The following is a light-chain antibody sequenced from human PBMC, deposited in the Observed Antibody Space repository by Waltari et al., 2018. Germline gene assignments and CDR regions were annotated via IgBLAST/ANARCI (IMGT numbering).Light chain of an antibody. J-gene: IGKJ4*01. CDR2: KAS. V-gene: IGKV1-5*03. CDR3: QQYDTYPLT. CDR1: QNIKTW. Sequence: DIPMSQSPSTLSASIGDRVTITCRASQNIKTWVAWYQQKPGKAPKFLVYKASTLDSGVPSRFSGSGSGTEFTLTISSLQPDDFATYYCQQYDTYPLTFGGGTKVEIK.